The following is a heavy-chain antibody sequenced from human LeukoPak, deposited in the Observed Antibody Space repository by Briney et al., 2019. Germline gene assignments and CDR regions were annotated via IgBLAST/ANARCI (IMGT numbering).Heavy chain of an antibody. V-gene: IGHV3-30*04. CDR2: IAADGGVK. Sequence: PGGSLRLSCAASGFTFSSYAMHWVRQAPGKGLEWVAVIAADGGVKQYADSVKGRFTVSRDNSKSTLYLQMNSLSVEDTAIYYCAREATWGEWYFDHWGQGTPVNVSS. CDR3: AREATWGEWYFDH. D-gene: IGHD3-3*01. CDR1: GFTFSSYA. J-gene: IGHJ4*02.